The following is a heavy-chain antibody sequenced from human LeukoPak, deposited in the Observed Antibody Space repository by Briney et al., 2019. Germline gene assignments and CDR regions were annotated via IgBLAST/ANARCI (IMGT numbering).Heavy chain of an antibody. J-gene: IGHJ3*02. CDR2: INPHSGGT. CDR1: GYTFTGYY. Sequence: ASVEVSCKASGYTFTGYYMHWVRQAPGQGLEWMGWINPHSGGTNYAQKFQGWVTMTRDTSISTAYMELSRLRSDDTAVYYCARATLGYCSGGSCGAFDIWGQGTMVTVSS. D-gene: IGHD2-15*01. CDR3: ARATLGYCSGGSCGAFDI. V-gene: IGHV1-2*04.